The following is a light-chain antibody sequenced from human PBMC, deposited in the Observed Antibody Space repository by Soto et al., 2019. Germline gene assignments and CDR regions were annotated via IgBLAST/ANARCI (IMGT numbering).Light chain of an antibody. J-gene: IGLJ1*01. Sequence: QSALTQPASVSGSPGQSITISCTGTSSDIGGYNYVSWYQQHPGKAPKLMTYDVSNRPSGVSNRFSGSKSGNTASLTISGLQAEDEADYYCGSYTSSSTLEVFGTGTKVTVL. CDR2: DVS. CDR3: GSYTSSSTLEV. CDR1: SSDIGGYNY. V-gene: IGLV2-14*03.